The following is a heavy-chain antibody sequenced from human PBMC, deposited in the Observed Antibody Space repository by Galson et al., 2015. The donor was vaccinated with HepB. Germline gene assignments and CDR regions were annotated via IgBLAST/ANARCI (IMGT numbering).Heavy chain of an antibody. CDR1: GFTFSSYA. V-gene: IGHV3-23*01. D-gene: IGHD4-17*01. Sequence: SLRLSCAASGFTFSSYAMSWVRQAPGKGLEWVSAISGSGGSTYYADSVKGRFTISRDNSKNTLYLQMNSLRAEDTAVYYCAKVSTHDYGDLYYYYGMDVWGQGTTVTVSS. CDR3: AKVSTHDYGDLYYYYGMDV. CDR2: ISGSGGST. J-gene: IGHJ6*02.